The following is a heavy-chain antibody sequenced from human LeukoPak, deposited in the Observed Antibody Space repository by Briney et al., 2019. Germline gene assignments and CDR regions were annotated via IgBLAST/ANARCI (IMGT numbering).Heavy chain of an antibody. D-gene: IGHD6-13*01. CDR2: IYYSGST. J-gene: IGHJ6*03. CDR3: ARAYSSSWYRYYYYYYYMDV. Sequence: SETLSLTCTVSGGSISSCSYYWGWIRQPPGKGLEWIGSIYYSGSTYYNPSLKSRVTISVDTSKNQFSLKLSSVTAADTAVYYCARAYSSSWYRYYYYYYYMDVWGKGTTVTVSS. CDR1: GGSISSCSYY. V-gene: IGHV4-39*07.